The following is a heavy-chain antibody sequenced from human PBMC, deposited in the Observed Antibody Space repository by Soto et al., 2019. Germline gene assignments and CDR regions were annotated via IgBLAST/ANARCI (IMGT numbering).Heavy chain of an antibody. Sequence: QVQLQESGPGLVKPSQTLSLTCTVSGDSISSGGYYWSWIRQQPGKGLEWIGYIYYSGSTHFHPSLKSRATISIDASKTQFSLELSSVTAADTAVYYCARDRWGGTCLGFDFWGQGSLVTVSS. J-gene: IGHJ4*02. CDR1: GDSISSGGYY. CDR3: ARDRWGGTCLGFDF. CDR2: IYYSGST. D-gene: IGHD3-16*01. V-gene: IGHV4-31*03.